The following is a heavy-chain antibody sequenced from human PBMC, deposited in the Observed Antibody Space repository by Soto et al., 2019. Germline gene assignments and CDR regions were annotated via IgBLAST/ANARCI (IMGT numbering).Heavy chain of an antibody. D-gene: IGHD3-10*01. V-gene: IGHV3-9*01. CDR2: ISWNSGSI. J-gene: IGHJ6*03. CDR1: GFTFDDYA. Sequence: EVQLVESGGGLVQPGRSLRLSCAASGFTFDDYAMHWVRQAPGKGLEWVSGISWNSGSIGYADSVKGRFTISRDNAKNSLYLQMNSLRAEDTALYYCAKPLLWFGGPQDRYYMDVWGKGTTVTVSS. CDR3: AKPLLWFGGPQDRYYMDV.